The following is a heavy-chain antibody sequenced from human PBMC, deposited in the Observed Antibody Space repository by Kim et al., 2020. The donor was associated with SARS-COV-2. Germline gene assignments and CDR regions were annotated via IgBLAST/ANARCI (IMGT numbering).Heavy chain of an antibody. CDR1: GFTFSSYA. Sequence: GGSLRLSCAASGFTFSSYAMHWVRQAPGKGLEWVAVISYDGSNKYYADSVKGRFTISRDNSKNTLYLQMNSLRAEDTAVYYCASGDYDSSGYYEEGRSFDIWGQGTMVTVSS. J-gene: IGHJ3*02. V-gene: IGHV3-30-3*01. CDR2: ISYDGSNK. D-gene: IGHD3-22*01. CDR3: ASGDYDSSGYYEEGRSFDI.